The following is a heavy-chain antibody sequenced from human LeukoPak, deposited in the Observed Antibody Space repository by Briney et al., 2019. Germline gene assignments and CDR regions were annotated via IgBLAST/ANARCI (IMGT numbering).Heavy chain of an antibody. Sequence: SETLSLTCAVYGGSFSGYYWSWIRQPPGKGLEWIGEINHSGSTNYNPSLKSRVSISVDTSKNQFSLKLSSVPAADTAVYYCARSPYDYVWGSYREKGYYFDYWGQGTLVTVSS. CDR3: ARSPYDYVWGSYREKGYYFDY. V-gene: IGHV4-34*01. J-gene: IGHJ4*02. D-gene: IGHD3-16*02. CDR1: GGSFSGYY. CDR2: INHSGST.